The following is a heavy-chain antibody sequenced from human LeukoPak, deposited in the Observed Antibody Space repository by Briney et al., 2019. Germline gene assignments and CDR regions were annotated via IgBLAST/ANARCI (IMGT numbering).Heavy chain of an antibody. V-gene: IGHV3-23*01. Sequence: PGGSLRLSCAASGFTFSSYAMSWVRQAPGKGLEWVSAISGSGGSTNYADSVKGRFTISRDNSTNTPYLQMNSLRAEDPAVYYCAKEAILTGYYIPHYYSGTDGWGQRSTVT. J-gene: IGHJ6*01. CDR2: ISGSGGST. D-gene: IGHD3-9*01. CDR1: GFTFSSYA. CDR3: AKEAILTGYYIPHYYSGTDG.